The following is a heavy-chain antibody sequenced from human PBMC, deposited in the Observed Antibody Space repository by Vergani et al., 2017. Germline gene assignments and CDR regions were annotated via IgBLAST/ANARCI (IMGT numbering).Heavy chain of an antibody. D-gene: IGHD6-13*01. V-gene: IGHV3-74*01. CDR1: GFTFSSYW. CDR2: INSDGSST. Sequence: EVQLVESGGGLVQPGGSLRLSCAASGFTFSSYWMHWVRQAPGKGLVWVSRINSDGSSTSYADSVKGRFTLSRDNATNTLYLQMNSLRAEDTAVYYCARGEYSSSWYYYYYYMDVWGKGTTVTVSS. CDR3: ARGEYSSSWYYYYYYMDV. J-gene: IGHJ6*03.